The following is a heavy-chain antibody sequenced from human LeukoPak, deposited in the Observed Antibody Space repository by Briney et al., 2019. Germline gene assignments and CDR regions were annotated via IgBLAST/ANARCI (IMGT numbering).Heavy chain of an antibody. D-gene: IGHD2-8*02. V-gene: IGHV3-30*02. CDR3: AKDPGASVSGFYMDV. Sequence: GGSLRLSCAASGFTFRNYGMHWVRQATGKGLEWVSFIWSDGNNRFYADSVKGQFTISRDNSKNMLYLQMDTLRAEDTALYYCAKDPGASVSGFYMDVWGKGTTVIVSS. CDR2: IWSDGNNR. CDR1: GFTFRNYG. J-gene: IGHJ6*03.